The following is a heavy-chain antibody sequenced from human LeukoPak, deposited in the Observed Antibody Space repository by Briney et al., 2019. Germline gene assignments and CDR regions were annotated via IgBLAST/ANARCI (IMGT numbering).Heavy chain of an antibody. J-gene: IGHJ4*02. Sequence: GASVKVSCKASGGTFSSYAISWVRQAPGQGLEWMGGIIPIFGTANYAQKFQGRVTITADESTSTAYMELSSLRSEDTAVYYCARSPIEDSSGYYYQVYYFDYWGQGTLVTVSS. CDR1: GGTFSSYA. CDR3: ARSPIEDSSGYYYQVYYFDY. D-gene: IGHD3-22*01. V-gene: IGHV1-69*13. CDR2: IIPIFGTA.